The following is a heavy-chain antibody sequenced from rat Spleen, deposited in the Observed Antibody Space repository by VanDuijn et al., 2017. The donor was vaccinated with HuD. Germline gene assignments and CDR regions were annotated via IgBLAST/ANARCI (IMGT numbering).Heavy chain of an antibody. CDR3: ARLGGYTTVYPYYFDY. V-gene: IGHV5-19*01. J-gene: IGHJ2*01. CDR1: GFTFSNYG. CDR2: ISPSGGST. D-gene: IGHD1-6*01. Sequence: EVQLVESGGGLVQPGRSLKLSCAASGFTFSNYGMHWIRQAPTKGLEWVASISPSGGSTYYRDSVKGRFTISRDNAKNTQYLQMDSLRSEDTATDYWARLGGYTTVYPYYFDYWGQGVMVTVSS.